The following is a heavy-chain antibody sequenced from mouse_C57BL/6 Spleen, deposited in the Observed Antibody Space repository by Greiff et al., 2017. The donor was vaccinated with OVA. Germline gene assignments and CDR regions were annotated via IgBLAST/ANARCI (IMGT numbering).Heavy chain of an antibody. J-gene: IGHJ1*03. CDR1: GYTFTSYW. Sequence: VQLQQSGAELVKPGASVKLSCKASGYTFTSYWMQWVKQRPGQGLEWIGEIDPSDSYTNYNQKFKGKATLTVDTSSSTAYMQLSSLTSEDSAVYYCGRGGGYFEVWGTGTTVTVSS. CDR3: GRGGGYFEV. V-gene: IGHV1-50*01. CDR2: IDPSDSYT.